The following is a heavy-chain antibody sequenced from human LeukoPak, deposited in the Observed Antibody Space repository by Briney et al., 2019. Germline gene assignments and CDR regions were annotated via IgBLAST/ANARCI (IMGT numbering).Heavy chain of an antibody. J-gene: IGHJ6*02. Sequence: GGSLRLSCAASGFTFSSYGMHWVRQAPGKGLEWVAVIWYDGSNKYYADSVKGRFTTSRDNSKNTLYLQMNSLRAEDTAVYYCASLYSSSSPASNYYYYGMDVWGQGTTVTVSS. CDR3: ASLYSSSSPASNYYYYGMDV. D-gene: IGHD6-6*01. CDR2: IWYDGSNK. V-gene: IGHV3-33*01. CDR1: GFTFSSYG.